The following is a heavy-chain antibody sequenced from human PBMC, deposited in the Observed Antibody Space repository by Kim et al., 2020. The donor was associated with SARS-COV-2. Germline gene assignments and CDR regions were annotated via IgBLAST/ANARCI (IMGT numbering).Heavy chain of an antibody. Sequence: ASVKVSCKASGYTFTSYDINWVRQATGQGLEWMGWMNPNSGNTGYAQKFQGRVTMTRNTSISTAYMELSSLRSEDTAVYYCARAGRHCSSTSCHYYFDYWGQGTLVTVSS. CDR3: ARAGRHCSSTSCHYYFDY. CDR2: MNPNSGNT. D-gene: IGHD2-2*01. J-gene: IGHJ4*02. CDR1: GYTFTSYD. V-gene: IGHV1-8*01.